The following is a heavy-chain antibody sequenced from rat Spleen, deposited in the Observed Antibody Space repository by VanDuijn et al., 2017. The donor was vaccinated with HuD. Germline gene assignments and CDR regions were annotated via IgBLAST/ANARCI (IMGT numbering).Heavy chain of an antibody. CDR1: GFTFSDYG. V-gene: IGHV5-29*01. Sequence: EVQLVESGGGLVQPGSSLKVSCVASGFTFSDYGMAWVRQAPTKGLEWVATISYGDSSGHSSTYYRDSVKGRFTISRDNAKNTLFRQLDRLRSEETATYYCVRQDTSGYSNWFAYWGQGTLVTVSS. D-gene: IGHD4-3*01. CDR2: ISYGDSSGHSST. J-gene: IGHJ3*01. CDR3: VRQDTSGYSNWFAY.